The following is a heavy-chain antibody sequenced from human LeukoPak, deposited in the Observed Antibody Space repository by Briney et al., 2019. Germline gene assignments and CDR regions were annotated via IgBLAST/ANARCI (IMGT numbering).Heavy chain of an antibody. J-gene: IGHJ6*02. CDR2: ISWNSGSI. D-gene: IGHD3-9*01. CDR3: AKDMDYDIFRYGMDV. CDR1: GFTFDDYA. V-gene: IGHV3-9*01. Sequence: SLILSCAASGFTFDDYAMHWVRQAPGKGLEWVSGISWNSGSICYADSVKGRFTISRDNAKNSLYLQMNSLRAEDTGLYYCAKDMDYDIFRYGMDVWGQGTTVTVSS.